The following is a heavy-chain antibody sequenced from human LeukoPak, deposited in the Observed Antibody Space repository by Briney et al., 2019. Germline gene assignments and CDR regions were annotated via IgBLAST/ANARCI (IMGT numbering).Heavy chain of an antibody. CDR2: INHSGST. Sequence: SETLSLTCAVYGGSFSGYYWSWIRQPPGKGLEWIGEINHSGSTYYNPSLKSRVTISVDTSKDQFSLKLSSVTAADTAVYYCARGGLAAAGIGLDYWGQGTLVTVSS. CDR1: GGSFSGYY. J-gene: IGHJ4*02. V-gene: IGHV4-34*01. CDR3: ARGGLAAAGIGLDY. D-gene: IGHD6-13*01.